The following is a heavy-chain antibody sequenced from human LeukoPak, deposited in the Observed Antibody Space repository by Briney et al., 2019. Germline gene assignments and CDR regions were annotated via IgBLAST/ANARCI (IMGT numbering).Heavy chain of an antibody. Sequence: GGSLRLSCEASGFAFSSYGMHWVRQAPGKGLEWVAVIWYDGSDKYYADSVKGRFSISRDNSKNTLYLQMNSLRAEDTAVYYCARELPPVVNFYFDSWGQGTLVTVPS. CDR2: IWYDGSDK. CDR1: GFAFSSYG. D-gene: IGHD3-22*01. V-gene: IGHV3-33*01. J-gene: IGHJ4*02. CDR3: ARELPPVVNFYFDS.